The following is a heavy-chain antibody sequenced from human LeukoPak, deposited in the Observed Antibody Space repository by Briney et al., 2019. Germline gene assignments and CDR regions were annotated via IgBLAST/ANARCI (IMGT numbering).Heavy chain of an antibody. Sequence: GASVKVSCRTSGYTFTGYYMHWVRQAPGQGLEWMGWINPNSGGTNYAQKFQGRVTMTRDTSISTAYMELSRLRSDDTAVYYCARDPTMVRGEFDYWGQGTLVTVSS. D-gene: IGHD3-10*01. J-gene: IGHJ4*02. CDR1: GYTFTGYY. CDR3: ARDPTMVRGEFDY. V-gene: IGHV1-2*02. CDR2: INPNSGGT.